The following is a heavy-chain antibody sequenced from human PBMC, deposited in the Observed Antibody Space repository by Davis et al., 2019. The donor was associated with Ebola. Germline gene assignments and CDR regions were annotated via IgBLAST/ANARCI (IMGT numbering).Heavy chain of an antibody. CDR2: TRNKASGYST. CDR1: GFTFSDHY. Sequence: GESLKISCAASGFTFSDHYMDWVRQAPGKGLEWVARTRNKASGYSTEYAASVRGRFTISRDDSHNSLHLQMNSLTIEDTALYYCARVRSSSWRDFDYWGQGTLVTVSS. CDR3: ARVRSSSWRDFDY. D-gene: IGHD6-13*01. V-gene: IGHV3-72*01. J-gene: IGHJ4*02.